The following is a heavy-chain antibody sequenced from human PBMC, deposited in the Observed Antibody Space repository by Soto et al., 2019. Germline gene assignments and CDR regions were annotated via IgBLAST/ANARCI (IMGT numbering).Heavy chain of an antibody. J-gene: IGHJ3*02. CDR2: IYYSGST. D-gene: IGHD5-12*01. CDR1: GGSISSYY. CDR3: ARENSGYDVFYI. V-gene: IGHV4-59*01. Sequence: SETLSLTCTVSGGSISSYYWSWIRQPPGKGLEWIGYIYYSGSTNYNPSLKSRVTISVDTSKNQFSLKLSSVTAADTVVYYCARENSGYDVFYIWGQGSMDTVSS.